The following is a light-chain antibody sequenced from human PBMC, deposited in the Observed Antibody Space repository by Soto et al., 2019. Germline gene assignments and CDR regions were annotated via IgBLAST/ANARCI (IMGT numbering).Light chain of an antibody. CDR3: CSYAGSSTYYV. CDR1: SSDVGTYNH. Sequence: QSALTQPASVAGSPGQSITISCTGTSSDVGTYNHVSWYQQHPGKAPKLMIYEVSDRPSGVSNRFSGSKSGNTASLTISGLQAEDEADYYCCSYAGSSTYYVFGIGTKLTVL. CDR2: EVS. J-gene: IGLJ1*01. V-gene: IGLV2-23*02.